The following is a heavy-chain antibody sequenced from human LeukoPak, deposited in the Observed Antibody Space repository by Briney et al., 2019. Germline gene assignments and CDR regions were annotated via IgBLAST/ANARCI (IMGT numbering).Heavy chain of an antibody. J-gene: IGHJ4*02. V-gene: IGHV4-61*02. CDR2: IYTSGST. CDR3: ARASHFPRAFDY. D-gene: IGHD3-3*02. CDR1: GGSISSGSYY. Sequence: SQTLSLTCTVSGGSISSGSYYWSWSRQPAGKGLEWIGRIYTSGSTNYNPSLKSRVTISVDTSKNQFSLKLSSVTAADTAVYYCARASHFPRAFDYWGQGTLVTVSS.